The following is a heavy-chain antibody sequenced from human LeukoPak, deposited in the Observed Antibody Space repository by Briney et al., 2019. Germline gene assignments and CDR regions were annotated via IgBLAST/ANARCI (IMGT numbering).Heavy chain of an antibody. V-gene: IGHV1-18*01. J-gene: IGHJ4*02. Sequence: GASVKVSCKASGYTFTSYGISWVRQAPGQGLEWMGWISAYNGDTNYAQKLQGRVTMTTDTSTSTAYVELRSLRSDDTAVYYCARAPDYYYDSSGPHFDYWGQGTLVTVSS. D-gene: IGHD3-22*01. CDR1: GYTFTSYG. CDR3: ARAPDYYYDSSGPHFDY. CDR2: ISAYNGDT.